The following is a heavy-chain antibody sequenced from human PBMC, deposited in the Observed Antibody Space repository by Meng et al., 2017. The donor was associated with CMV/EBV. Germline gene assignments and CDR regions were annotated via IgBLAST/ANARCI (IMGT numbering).Heavy chain of an antibody. D-gene: IGHD6-13*01. CDR2: ISWDGGST. CDR1: GFTFDDYA. CDR3: ATQQLVHRDY. Sequence: VVSLRLSCAVSGFTFDDYAMHWVRQAPGKGLEWVSLISWDGGSTYYADSVKGRFTISRDNSKNSLYLQMNSLRAEDTALYYCATQQLVHRDYWGQGTLVTVSS. V-gene: IGHV3-43D*03. J-gene: IGHJ4*02.